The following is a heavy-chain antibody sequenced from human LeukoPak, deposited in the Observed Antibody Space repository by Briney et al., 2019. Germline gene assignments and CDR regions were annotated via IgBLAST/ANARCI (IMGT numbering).Heavy chain of an antibody. J-gene: IGHJ4*02. CDR3: TRYGDSSGRPFDY. CDR2: IRSKANSYAT. D-gene: IGHD3-22*01. Sequence: GGSLRPSCAASGFTFSGSAMHWVRQASGKGLEWVGRIRSKANSYATAYAASVKGRFTISRDDSKSTAYLQMNSLKTEDTAVYYCTRYGDSSGRPFDYWGQGTLVTVSS. V-gene: IGHV3-73*01. CDR1: GFTFSGSA.